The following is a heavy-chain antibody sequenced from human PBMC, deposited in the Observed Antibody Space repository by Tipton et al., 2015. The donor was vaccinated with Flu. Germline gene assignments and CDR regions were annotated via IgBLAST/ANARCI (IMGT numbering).Heavy chain of an antibody. CDR3: GRTRATHGIPGVPAPPDY. V-gene: IGHV4-34*01. J-gene: IGHJ4*02. Sequence: TLSLTCAVYGGSFSAYYWSWIRQPPGKGLEWIGEINHSGNTNYNPSLKSRVTISVDTSKNQFSLELNSVTAADTAVYYCGRTRATHGIPGVPAPPDYWGQGTLVAVSS. CDR2: INHSGNT. D-gene: IGHD1-20*01. CDR1: GGSFSAYY.